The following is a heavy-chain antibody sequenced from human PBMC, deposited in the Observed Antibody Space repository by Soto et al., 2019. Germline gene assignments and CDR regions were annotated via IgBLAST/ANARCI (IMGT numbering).Heavy chain of an antibody. D-gene: IGHD3-22*01. V-gene: IGHV3-48*02. CDR1: GFTFSGYS. Sequence: VGFMRLPCTSAGFTFSGYSRSWVSQTPGKGLEWVSYISSSSSTIYYADSVKGRFTISRDNAKNSLYLQMNSLRDEDTAVYYCARDTPTDYYYDSSGYHYYYYGMDVWGQGTTVNVSS. J-gene: IGHJ6*02. CDR2: ISSSSSTI. CDR3: ARDTPTDYYYDSSGYHYYYYGMDV.